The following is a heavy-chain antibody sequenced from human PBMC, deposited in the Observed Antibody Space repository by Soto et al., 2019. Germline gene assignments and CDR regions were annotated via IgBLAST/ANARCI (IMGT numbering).Heavy chain of an antibody. D-gene: IGHD1-1*01. CDR1: GGSISSSNW. V-gene: IGHV4-4*02. Sequence: SETLSLTCAVSGGSISSSNWWGWVRQPPGKGLEWIGEIYHSGSTNYNPSLKMLVTITVDKSKNQFSLKLSSVTAADTAVYYCARGYAVDYFDYWGQGTLVTSPQ. CDR3: ARGYAVDYFDY. J-gene: IGHJ4*02. CDR2: IYHSGST.